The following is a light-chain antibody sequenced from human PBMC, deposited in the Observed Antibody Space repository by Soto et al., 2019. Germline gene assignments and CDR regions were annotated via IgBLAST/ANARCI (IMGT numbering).Light chain of an antibody. CDR1: QSIINY. V-gene: IGKV1-39*01. Sequence: DIQMTQSPSSLSASVGDRVTITCRASQSIINYLNWYQQKPGKAPKPLIYGASSLQSGVPSRFSGSGSGTEVDLTISNLQPEDFATYACQHCHSLPLTFGGGTKVEIK. CDR2: GAS. CDR3: QHCHSLPLT. J-gene: IGKJ4*01.